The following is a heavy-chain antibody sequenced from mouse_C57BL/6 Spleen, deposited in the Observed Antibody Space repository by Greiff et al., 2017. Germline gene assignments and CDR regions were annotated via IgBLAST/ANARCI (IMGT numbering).Heavy chain of an antibody. CDR2: ISSGGSYT. J-gene: IGHJ2*01. CDR3: ARGYDYDGPYYFDY. D-gene: IGHD2-4*01. V-gene: IGHV5-6*01. Sequence: EVKVVESGGDLVKPGGSLKLSCAASGFTFSSYGMSWVRQTPDKRLEWVATISSGGSYTYYPDRVKGRFTISRDNAKNTLYLQMSSLKSEDTAMYYCARGYDYDGPYYFDYWGQGTTLTVSS. CDR1: GFTFSSYG.